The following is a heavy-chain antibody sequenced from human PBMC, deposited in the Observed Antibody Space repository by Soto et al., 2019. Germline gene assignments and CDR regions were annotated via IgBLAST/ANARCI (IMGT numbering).Heavy chain of an antibody. Sequence: PSETLSLTCAVSSGSISSSNWWSWVRQPPGKGLEWIGEIYHSGSTNYNPSLKSRVTISVDKSKNQFSLRLSSVTAADKAVYYSAKHGKSPHLDYYYYMDVWGKGTTVTVSS. V-gene: IGHV4-4*02. J-gene: IGHJ6*03. CDR1: SGSISSSNW. CDR2: IYHSGST. CDR3: AKHGKSPHLDYYYYMDV.